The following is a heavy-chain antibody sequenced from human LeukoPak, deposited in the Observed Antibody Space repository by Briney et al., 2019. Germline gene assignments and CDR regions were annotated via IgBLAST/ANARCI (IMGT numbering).Heavy chain of an antibody. J-gene: IGHJ2*01. CDR2: TRNKAYGYTT. Sequence: GGSLRLSCAASGFTLSDHYMDWVRQAPGKGLEGVGRTRNKAYGYTTEYAASVKGRFTISRDDSKNSLYLQMNSLKTEDTAVYFCARDGRYGGGWYFDRWGRGTLVTVSS. CDR3: ARDGRYGGGWYFDR. V-gene: IGHV3-72*01. D-gene: IGHD4-23*01. CDR1: GFTLSDHY.